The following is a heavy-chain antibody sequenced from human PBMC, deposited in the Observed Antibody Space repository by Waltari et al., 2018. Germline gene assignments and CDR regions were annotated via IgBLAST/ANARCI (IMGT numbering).Heavy chain of an antibody. CDR2: IYRGGST. V-gene: IGHV3-53*01. CDR3: ARDPSGSYPGDY. Sequence: EVQLVESGGGLIQPGGSLRLSCAASGFTVRPNYMTWVHQAPGKGLEWLSVIYRGGSTYYADSVKGRFTISRDNSKNTLYLQMNSLRAEDTAVYYCARDPSGSYPGDYWGQGTLVTVSS. J-gene: IGHJ4*02. D-gene: IGHD1-26*01. CDR1: GFTVRPNY.